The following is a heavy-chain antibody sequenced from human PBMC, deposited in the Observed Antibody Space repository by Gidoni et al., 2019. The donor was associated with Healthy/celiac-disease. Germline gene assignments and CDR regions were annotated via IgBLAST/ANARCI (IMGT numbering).Heavy chain of an antibody. CDR2: IYYSGST. D-gene: IGHD4-17*01. CDR1: GCSISSGGYY. V-gene: IGHV4-31*03. J-gene: IGHJ3*02. Sequence: QVQLQESGPGLVKPSQTLSLTCTVSGCSISSGGYYWSWIRQHPGKGLEWIGYIYYSGSTYYNPSLKSRVTISVDTSKNQFSLKLSSVTAADTAVYYCARAPTVTTFWRLSSAFDIWGQGTMVTVSS. CDR3: ARAPTVTTFWRLSSAFDI.